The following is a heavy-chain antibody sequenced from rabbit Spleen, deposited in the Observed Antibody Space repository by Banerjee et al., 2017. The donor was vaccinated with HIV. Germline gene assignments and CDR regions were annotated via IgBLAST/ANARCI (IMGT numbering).Heavy chain of an antibody. D-gene: IGHD6-1*01. V-gene: IGHV1S45*01. J-gene: IGHJ4*01. CDR1: GFSFSSTW. CDR3: ARSYDAWTGYVAFKL. Sequence: LEESGGGLVKPGGTLTLTCTVSGFSFSSTWICWVRQAPGKGLEWIACIDTSDGDTDYANWPKGRFTISKASSTTVTLQMTSLTAADTATYFCARSYDAWTGYVAFKLWGPGTLVTVS. CDR2: IDTSDGDT.